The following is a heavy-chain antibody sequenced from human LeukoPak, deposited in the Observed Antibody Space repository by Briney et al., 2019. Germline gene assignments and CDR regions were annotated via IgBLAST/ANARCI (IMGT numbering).Heavy chain of an antibody. CDR1: GLTFSSYA. V-gene: IGHV3-23*01. J-gene: IGHJ4*02. D-gene: IGHD3-10*01. CDR2: ISGSGGST. Sequence: GGSLRLSCAASGLTFSSYAMSWVRQAPGKGLEWVSSISGSGGSTYYADSVKGRFTISRDNSKNTLYLQMHSLRAEDTAVYYCANRGAFDHWGQGTLVTVFS. CDR3: ANRGAFDH.